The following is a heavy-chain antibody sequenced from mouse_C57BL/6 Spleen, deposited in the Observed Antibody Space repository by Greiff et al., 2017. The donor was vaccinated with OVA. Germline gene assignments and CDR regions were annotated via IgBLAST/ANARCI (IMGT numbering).Heavy chain of an antibody. CDR3: ARDTIYDGYYVGFAY. D-gene: IGHD2-3*01. CDR1: GYSITSGYY. V-gene: IGHV3-6*01. CDR2: ISYDGSN. Sequence: EVQLQESGPGLVKPSQSLSLTCSVTGYSITSGYYWNWIRQFPGNKLEWMGYISYDGSNNYNPSLKNRISITRDTSKSQFFLKLNSVTTEDTATYYCARDTIYDGYYVGFAYWGQGTLVTVSA. J-gene: IGHJ3*01.